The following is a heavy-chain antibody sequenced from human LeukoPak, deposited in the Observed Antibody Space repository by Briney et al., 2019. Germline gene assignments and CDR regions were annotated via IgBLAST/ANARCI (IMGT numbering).Heavy chain of an antibody. CDR1: GYTFTSYA. CDR2: INAGNGNT. J-gene: IGHJ4*02. V-gene: IGHV1-3*01. CDR3: ARAVDTAMVPFDY. D-gene: IGHD5-18*01. Sequence: ASVKVSCKASGYTFTSYAMHWVRQAPGQRLEWMGWINAGNGNTKYSQKFQGRVTITRDTSASTAYMELSSLRSEDTAVYYCARAVDTAMVPFDYWGQGTLVTVSS.